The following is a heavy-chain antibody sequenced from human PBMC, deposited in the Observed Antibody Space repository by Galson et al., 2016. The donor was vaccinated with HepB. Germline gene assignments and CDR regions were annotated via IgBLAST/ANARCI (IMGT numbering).Heavy chain of an antibody. J-gene: IGHJ2*01. D-gene: IGHD1-26*01. Sequence: SLRLSCAASGFTFRSHGMHWVRQAPGKGLEWVAVISYDASNRIYIDSVKGRFTISRDNSKNILELQMNSLRADDTAVYYCAKASGNYPYWYLDLWGRGTLVTVSS. V-gene: IGHV3-30*18. CDR3: AKASGNYPYWYLDL. CDR2: ISYDASNR. CDR1: GFTFRSHG.